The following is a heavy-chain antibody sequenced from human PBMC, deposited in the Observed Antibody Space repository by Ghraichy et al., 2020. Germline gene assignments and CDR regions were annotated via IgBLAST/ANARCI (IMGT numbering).Heavy chain of an antibody. J-gene: IGHJ4*02. V-gene: IGHV4-38-2*02. D-gene: IGHD2-15*01. CDR2: IYHSGST. CDR3: ARVTGSFLIDN. Sequence: SETLSLTCNVSGYFISSGYYWGWIRQPPGKGLEFIGKIYHSGSTYYNPSLKSRVTVSVDTSKNQFSLKLSSMTAADTAVYHCARVTGSFLIDNWGQGTLVTVSS. CDR1: GYFISSGYY.